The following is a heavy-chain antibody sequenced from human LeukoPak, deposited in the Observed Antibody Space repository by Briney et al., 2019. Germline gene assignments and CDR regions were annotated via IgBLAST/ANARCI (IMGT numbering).Heavy chain of an antibody. CDR3: ARLGGTYYDILTGYYRLNYFDY. Sequence: PGGSLRLPCAASGFTFSSYSMNWVRQAPGKGLEWVSSISSSSSCIYYADSVKGRFTISRDNAKNSLYLQMNSLRAEDTAVYYCARLGGTYYDILTGYYRLNYFDYWGQGTLVTVSS. J-gene: IGHJ4*02. V-gene: IGHV3-21*01. D-gene: IGHD3-9*01. CDR2: ISSSSSCI. CDR1: GFTFSSYS.